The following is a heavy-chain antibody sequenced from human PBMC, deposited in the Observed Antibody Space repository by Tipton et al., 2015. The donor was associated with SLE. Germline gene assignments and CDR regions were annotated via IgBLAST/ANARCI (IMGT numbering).Heavy chain of an antibody. CDR3: AKDAIERNGVFDAFDI. J-gene: IGHJ3*02. V-gene: IGHV3-7*03. Sequence: SLRLSCAASGFSFSSSWMSWLRQAPGKGLEWVANIKPDGREIYYVDSVKGRFTISRDNSKRSLYLQMNNLRPEDTAVYYCAKDAIERNGVFDAFDIWGQGAPVTVSS. D-gene: IGHD3-3*01. CDR1: GFSFSSSW. CDR2: IKPDGREI.